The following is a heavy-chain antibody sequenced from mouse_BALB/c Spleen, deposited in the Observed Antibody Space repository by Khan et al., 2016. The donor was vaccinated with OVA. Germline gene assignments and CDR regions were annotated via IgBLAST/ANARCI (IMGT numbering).Heavy chain of an antibody. Sequence: EVQVVESGGDLVKPGGSLKLSCAASGFTFSTYGMSWVRQTADRRLEWVATVSTGGSYTYYPDSVKGRFTISRDNVKNTLYLQMNSLKSEDTAMFYCTRRAYYYDSEGFAYWGQGTLVTVSA. J-gene: IGHJ3*01. V-gene: IGHV5-6*01. D-gene: IGHD1-1*01. CDR3: TRRAYYYDSEGFAY. CDR2: VSTGGSYT. CDR1: GFTFSTYG.